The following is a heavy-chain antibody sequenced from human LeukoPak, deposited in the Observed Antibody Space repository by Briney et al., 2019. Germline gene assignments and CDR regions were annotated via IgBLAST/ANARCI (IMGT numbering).Heavy chain of an antibody. D-gene: IGHD3-10*01. J-gene: IGHJ5*02. CDR1: GGSFSGFY. CDR2: INNSGSS. V-gene: IGHV4-34*01. CDR3: ARGPYRSAIRGAYES. Sequence: PSETLSLTCTVYGGSFSGFYWSWIRQPPGKGLESIGEINNSGSSSYHPSLRSGVSISLDPSKNHVSLKLYSVTAADTAVYYCARGPYRSAIRGAYESWGQGTLVTVSS.